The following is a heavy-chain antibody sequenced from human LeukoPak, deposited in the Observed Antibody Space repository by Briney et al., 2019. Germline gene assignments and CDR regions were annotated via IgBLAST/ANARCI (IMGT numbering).Heavy chain of an antibody. J-gene: IGHJ4*02. CDR3: VKEMGDSGYYAVDY. CDR1: GFTFSSYA. CDR2: ISSNGGST. V-gene: IGHV3-64D*08. Sequence: GGSLRLSCSASGFTFSSYAMHWVRQAPGKGLEFVSAISSNGGSTYYADSVKGRFTISRDNSKNTLYLQMSSLRPEGTAVYYCVKEMGDSGYYAVDYWGQGTLVTVSS. D-gene: IGHD5-12*01.